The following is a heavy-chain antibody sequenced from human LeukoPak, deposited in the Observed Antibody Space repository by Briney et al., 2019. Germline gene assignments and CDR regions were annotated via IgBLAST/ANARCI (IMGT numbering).Heavy chain of an antibody. CDR1: RGSIMTTHW. CDR3: AAWGVDYGGNFDYSDY. D-gene: IGHD4-23*01. Sequence: SGTLSLTCTLSRGSIMTTHWWSWVRQPPGKGLEWIGEIYHTGTTNYSLSLKSRLTISVDQSRNQFSLRLSSVTAADTATYYCAAWGVDYGGNFDYSDYWGQGILVTVSS. J-gene: IGHJ4*02. V-gene: IGHV4-4*02. CDR2: IYHTGTT.